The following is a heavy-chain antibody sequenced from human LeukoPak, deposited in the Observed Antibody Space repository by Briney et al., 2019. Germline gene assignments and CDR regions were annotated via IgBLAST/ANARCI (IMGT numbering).Heavy chain of an antibody. J-gene: IGHJ6*03. CDR2: IYSGGST. CDR3: ARDLRGSSSYHYYYYMDV. Sequence: PGGSLRLSCAASGFTVSSNYRSWVRQAPGKGLEWISVIYSGGSTYYADSVKGRFTISRDNSKNTLYLQMNSLRAEDTAVYYCARDLRGSSSYHYYYYMDVWGKGTTVTVSS. D-gene: IGHD6-6*01. V-gene: IGHV3-53*01. CDR1: GFTVSSNY.